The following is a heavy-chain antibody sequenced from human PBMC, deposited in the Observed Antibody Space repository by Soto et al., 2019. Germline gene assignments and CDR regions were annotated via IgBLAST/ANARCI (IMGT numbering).Heavy chain of an antibody. CDR2: IKSKTDGGTT. V-gene: IGHV3-15*07. CDR3: TTGPPSGSPSYYYGMDV. Sequence: EVQLVESGGGLVKPGGSLRLSCAASGFTFSNAWMNWVRQAPGKGLEWVGRIKSKTDGGTTDYAAPVKGRFTISRDDSKNTPYLQMNSLKTEDTAVYYCTTGPPSGSPSYYYGMDVWGQGTTITVSS. CDR1: GFTFSNAW. J-gene: IGHJ6*02.